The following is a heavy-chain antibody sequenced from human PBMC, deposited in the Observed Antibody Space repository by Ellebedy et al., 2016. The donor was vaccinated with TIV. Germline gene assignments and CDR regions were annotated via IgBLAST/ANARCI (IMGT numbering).Heavy chain of an antibody. CDR3: ARILRGDFVGYSDY. Sequence: SGPTLVXPTPPLTLTCSFSGFSLNTSGMCVTWIRQPPGKALEWLALIDWADDKYYSTSLKTRLTISKDTSKNLVVLTMTNVDPVDTATYYCARILRGDFVGYSDYWGQGTLVTVSS. J-gene: IGHJ4*02. V-gene: IGHV2-70*01. CDR2: IDWADDK. D-gene: IGHD6-25*01. CDR1: GFSLNTSGMC.